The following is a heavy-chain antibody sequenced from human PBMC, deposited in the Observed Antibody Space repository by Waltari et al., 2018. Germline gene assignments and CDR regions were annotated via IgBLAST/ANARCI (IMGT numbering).Heavy chain of an antibody. J-gene: IGHJ2*01. Sequence: EVKLVESGGGLIQPGGSLSLSCAASGFTVSRHYISWVGPATGRGLEWVPVMYGGGSTYYSDSVKGRFTISRDNSKNTLYLQMNSLIAEDTAVYYCAREHRAYYEDWYFDLWGRGTLVTVSS. D-gene: IGHD3-22*01. CDR1: GFTVSRHY. CDR3: AREHRAYYEDWYFDL. V-gene: IGHV3-53*01. CDR2: MYGGGST.